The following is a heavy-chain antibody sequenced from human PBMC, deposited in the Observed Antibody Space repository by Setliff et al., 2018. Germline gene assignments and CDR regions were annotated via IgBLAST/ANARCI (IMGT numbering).Heavy chain of an antibody. CDR3: ARDHDNPYYDYGDVDLSDYYYYGMDG. D-gene: IGHD4-17*01. Sequence: SVKVSCKASGYTFTSYAMHWVRQAPGQRLEWMGGIIPILGIANYAQKFQGRVTITADESTSTAYMELRSLRSEDTAMYYCARDHDNPYYDYGDVDLSDYYYYGMDGWGQGTTVTVSS. V-gene: IGHV1-69*10. J-gene: IGHJ6*02. CDR1: GYTFTSYA. CDR2: IIPILGIA.